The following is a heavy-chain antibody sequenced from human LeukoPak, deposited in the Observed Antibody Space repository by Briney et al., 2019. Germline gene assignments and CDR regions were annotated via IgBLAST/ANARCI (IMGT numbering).Heavy chain of an antibody. CDR1: GFTFSSYA. CDR2: ISGSGGST. CDR3: AKGPDYYDSSGYPD. Sequence: WGSPGLSCAASGFTFSSYAMSWLRQAPGKGLEWVSAISGSGGSTYYADSVKGRFTISRDNSKNTLYLQMNSLRAEDTAVYYCAKGPDYYDSSGYPDWGQGTLVTVSS. D-gene: IGHD3-22*01. J-gene: IGHJ4*02. V-gene: IGHV3-23*01.